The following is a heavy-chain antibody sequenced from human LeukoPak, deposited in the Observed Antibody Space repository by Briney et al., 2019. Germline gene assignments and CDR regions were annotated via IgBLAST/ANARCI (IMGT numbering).Heavy chain of an antibody. Sequence: KPSETLSLTCTVSGGSISSGGYYWSWIRQHPGKGLERIGYIYYSGSTYYNPSLKSRVTISVDTSKNQFSLKLSSVTAADTAVYYCAREEVGAINYWGQGTLVTVSS. D-gene: IGHD1-26*01. CDR2: IYYSGST. CDR1: GGSISSGGYY. J-gene: IGHJ4*02. V-gene: IGHV4-31*03. CDR3: AREEVGAINY.